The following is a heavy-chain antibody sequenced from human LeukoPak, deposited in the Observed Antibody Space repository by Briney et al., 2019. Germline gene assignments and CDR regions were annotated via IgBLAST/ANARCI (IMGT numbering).Heavy chain of an antibody. CDR1: GGTFSGYY. D-gene: IGHD3-10*01. J-gene: IGHJ4*02. V-gene: IGHV4-34*08. Sequence: SETLSLTCAAYGGTFSGYYWSWIRQPPGKGLEWMGEINHSGSTNNNPSLNRRVTISVNTNKYQFFLKLSSVTAADTAVYYCASFHYGSGSYSDYWGQGTLVTVSS. CDR3: ASFHYGSGSYSDY. CDR2: INHSGST.